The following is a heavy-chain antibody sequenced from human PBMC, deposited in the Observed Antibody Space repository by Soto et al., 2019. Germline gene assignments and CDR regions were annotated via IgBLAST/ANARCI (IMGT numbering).Heavy chain of an antibody. J-gene: IGHJ5*02. CDR2: VSAYDGNT. CDR3: ARQAYGDYSWFDP. CDR1: GYTFTSYG. V-gene: IGHV1-18*01. D-gene: IGHD4-17*01. Sequence: ASVKVSCKASGYTFTSYGISWVRQTPGQGLEWMGWVSAYDGNTQYAQRLQGRVTMTTDTSTSTAYMELRSLRSDDTAVYYCARQAYGDYSWFDPWGKGTLVTVSS.